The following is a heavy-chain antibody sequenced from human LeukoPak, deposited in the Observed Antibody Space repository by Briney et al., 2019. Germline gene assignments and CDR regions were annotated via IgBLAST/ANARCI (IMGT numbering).Heavy chain of an antibody. CDR2: ISRRSRHL. V-gene: IGHV3-21*01. J-gene: IGHJ1*01. CDR1: GFTFSDYS. D-gene: IGHD1-1*01. CDR3: VRDLMGAGGTTAYFHH. Sequence: PGGSLRLSCAASGFTFSDYSMNWVRQAPGKGLEWVSSISRRSRHLYYAGSVKGRFTISRDNAKNSFYLQMNSLRAEDMAVYYCVRDLMGAGGTTAYFHHWGQGTLVTVSS.